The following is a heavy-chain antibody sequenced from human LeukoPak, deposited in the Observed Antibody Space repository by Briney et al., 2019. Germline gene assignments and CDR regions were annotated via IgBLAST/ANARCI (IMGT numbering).Heavy chain of an antibody. CDR1: GFTVSSIS. CDR2: IHSGGDT. V-gene: IGHV3-66*01. D-gene: IGHD1-14*01. J-gene: IGHJ4*02. Sequence: GGSLRLSCAVSGFTVSSISMSWVRQAPGKGLEWVSFIHSGGDTYYTDSVKGRFTISRDFSKSTLYLQMHSLRGEDTAVYYCARTRNYSFDSWGQGTLVTVPS. CDR3: ARTRNYSFDS.